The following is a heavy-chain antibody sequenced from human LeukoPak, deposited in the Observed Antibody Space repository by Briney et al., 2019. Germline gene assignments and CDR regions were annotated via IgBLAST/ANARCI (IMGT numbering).Heavy chain of an antibody. CDR3: ARGEWYFDY. V-gene: IGHV4-30-4*08. D-gene: IGHD3-3*01. J-gene: IGHJ4*02. CDR2: IYYSGST. Sequence: SQTLSLTCTVSGGSISSGDYYWSWIRQPPGEGLEWIGYIYYSGSTYHNPSLKSRVTISVDTSKNQFSLKLSSVTAADTAVYSCARGEWYFDYWGQGTLVTVSS. CDR1: GGSISSGDYY.